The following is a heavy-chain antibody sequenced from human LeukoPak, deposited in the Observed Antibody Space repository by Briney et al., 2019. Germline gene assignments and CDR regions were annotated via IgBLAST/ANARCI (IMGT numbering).Heavy chain of an antibody. D-gene: IGHD4/OR15-4a*01. Sequence: GGSLRLSCAASGFTFSSYGMHWVRQAPGKGLEWVAFIRYDGSNKYYAGSVKGRFTISRDNSKNTLYLQMNSLRAEDTAVYYCAKDGALGNYFDYWGQGTLVTVSS. J-gene: IGHJ4*02. CDR1: GFTFSSYG. CDR2: IRYDGSNK. V-gene: IGHV3-30*02. CDR3: AKDGALGNYFDY.